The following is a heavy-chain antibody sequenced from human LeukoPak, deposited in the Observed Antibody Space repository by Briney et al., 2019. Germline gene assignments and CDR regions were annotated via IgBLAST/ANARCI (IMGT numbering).Heavy chain of an antibody. J-gene: IGHJ4*02. V-gene: IGHV4-38-2*01. CDR3: ARILVDALDY. CDR2: IYHSGST. Sequence: SETLSLNCAVSGYSISSGYYWGWIRQPPGKGLEWIGSIYHSGSTYYNPSLKSRVTISVDTSKNQFSLKLSSVTAADTAVYYCARILVDALDYWGQGTLVTVS. D-gene: IGHD3-3*01. CDR1: GYSISSGYY.